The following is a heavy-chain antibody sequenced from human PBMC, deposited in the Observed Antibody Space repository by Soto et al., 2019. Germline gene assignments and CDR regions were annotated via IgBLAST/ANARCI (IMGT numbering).Heavy chain of an antibody. CDR1: HGSISSGGYY. V-gene: IGHV4-31*03. CDR2: IYYNGSP. Sequence: SETLSLTCTGSHGSISSGGYYWSWIRQRPGKGLEWIGYIYYNGSPYHNPPLRGRVAISVDRSNNQFSLELRPVTAADTAVYFCARQNPYSSGSYYFDVWGQGTLVTVSS. D-gene: IGHD6-19*01. J-gene: IGHJ4*02. CDR3: ARQNPYSSGSYYFDV.